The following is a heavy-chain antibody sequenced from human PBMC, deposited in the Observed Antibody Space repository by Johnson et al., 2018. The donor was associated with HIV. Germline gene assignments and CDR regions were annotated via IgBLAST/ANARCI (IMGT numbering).Heavy chain of an antibody. CDR2: ISYDGSNK. Sequence: QVQLVESGGGVVQPGRSLRLSCAASGFTFSSYAMHWVRQAPGKGLEWVAVISYDGSNKYYADSVKGRFTISRDNSKNTLYLQMNSLRAEDTAVYYCARTEMSTFGGVIVLGGAFDIWGQGTMVTVSS. J-gene: IGHJ3*02. CDR3: ARTEMSTFGGVIVLGGAFDI. CDR1: GFTFSSYA. D-gene: IGHD3-16*02. V-gene: IGHV3-30-3*01.